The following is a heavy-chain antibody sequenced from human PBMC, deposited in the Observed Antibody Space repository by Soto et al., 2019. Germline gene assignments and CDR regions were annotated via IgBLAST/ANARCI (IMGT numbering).Heavy chain of an antibody. CDR1: GGTFSSYA. CDR3: ARDGGYCISTGCYDRYYYGMGV. V-gene: IGHV1-69*12. D-gene: IGHD2-2*01. CDR2: IIPIFGTA. Sequence: QVQLVQSGAEVKKPGSSVKVSCKASGGTFSSYAISWVRQAPGQGLEWMGGIIPIFGTANYAQKFQGRVTITADESTSTAYMKLSSLRSEDTAVYYCARDGGYCISTGCYDRYYYGMGVWGQGTTVTVSS. J-gene: IGHJ6*02.